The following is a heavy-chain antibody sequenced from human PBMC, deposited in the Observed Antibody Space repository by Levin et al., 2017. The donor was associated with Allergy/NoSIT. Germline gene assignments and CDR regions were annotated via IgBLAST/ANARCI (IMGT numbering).Heavy chain of an antibody. D-gene: IGHD6-19*01. Sequence: GESLKISGAASGFSFSTDDMSWVRQAPGKGLEWVSDISGNKGRAYYADSVKGRFTISRDDSKNTLYLQMNSLRAEDTAVYYCAKLDSGWSHFDHWGQGALVTVSS. V-gene: IGHV3-23*01. J-gene: IGHJ4*02. CDR2: ISGNKGRA. CDR3: AKLDSGWSHFDH. CDR1: GFSFSTDD.